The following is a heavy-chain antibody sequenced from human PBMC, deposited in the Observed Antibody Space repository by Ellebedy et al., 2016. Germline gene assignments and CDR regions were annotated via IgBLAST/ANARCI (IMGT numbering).Heavy chain of an antibody. Sequence: ASVKVSCKASGGTFSSYAISWVRQAPGQGLEWMGRIIPILGIANYAQKFQGRVTITADKSTSTAYMELSSLRSEETAVYYCARGRPDYDSSGYSWFGDYWGQGTLVTVSS. CDR2: IIPILGIA. CDR3: ARGRPDYDSSGYSWFGDY. V-gene: IGHV1-69*04. J-gene: IGHJ4*02. CDR1: GGTFSSYA. D-gene: IGHD3-22*01.